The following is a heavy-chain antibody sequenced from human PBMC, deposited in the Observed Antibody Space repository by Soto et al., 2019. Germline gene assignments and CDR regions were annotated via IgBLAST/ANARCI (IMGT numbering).Heavy chain of an antibody. CDR2: ISSGSSTV. D-gene: IGHD3-16*01. V-gene: IGHV3-48*02. CDR3: ARQIWYYDFSYFVF. Sequence: GGSLRLSCAASGFTFRSYSMNWVRQAPGKGLEWISYISSGSSTVHYADSVKGRFTISRDNAKNSLYLQIDSLTDDDTAVYYSARQIWYYDFSYFVFWGPGTRVTASS. J-gene: IGHJ4*02. CDR1: GFTFRSYS.